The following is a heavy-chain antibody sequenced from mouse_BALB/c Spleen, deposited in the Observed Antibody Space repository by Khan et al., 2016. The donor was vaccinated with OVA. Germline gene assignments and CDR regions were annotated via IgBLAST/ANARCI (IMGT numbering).Heavy chain of an antibody. CDR1: GFTFSDYY. J-gene: IGHJ3*01. D-gene: IGHD2-13*01. CDR3: IRGYYGDPFAY. Sequence: EVELVESGGGLMKPGGSLKLSCAASGFTFSDYYMYWVRQTPEKRLEWVATISDINSYIYYPDNVKGRFTISRDNAKNNLYLQMNSLKSEDSAMYYCIRGYYGDPFAYWDQGTLVTVSA. CDR2: ISDINSYI. V-gene: IGHV5-4*02.